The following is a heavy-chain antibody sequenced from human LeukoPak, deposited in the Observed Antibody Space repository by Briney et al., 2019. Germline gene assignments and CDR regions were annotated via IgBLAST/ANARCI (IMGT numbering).Heavy chain of an antibody. Sequence: TGGSLRLSCAASGFTFSGYAMSWARQAPGKGLQWASLISGSGSSTNYADSVKGRFSVSRDNSKNTLYLQMNSLRGDDTAVYYCAKASTRWAGANWFDPWGQGTLVTVSS. V-gene: IGHV3-23*01. CDR2: ISGSGSST. CDR3: AKASTRWAGANWFDP. D-gene: IGHD4-23*01. J-gene: IGHJ5*02. CDR1: GFTFSGYA.